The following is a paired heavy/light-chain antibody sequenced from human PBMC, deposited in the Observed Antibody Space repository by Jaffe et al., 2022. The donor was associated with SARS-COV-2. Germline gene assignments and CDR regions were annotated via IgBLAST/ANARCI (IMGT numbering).Heavy chain of an antibody. CDR1: GFTFNNAW. CDR3: TTTLYCSSSSCYRYFQR. V-gene: IGHV3-15*01. J-gene: IGHJ1*01. CDR2: IKGKTDGGTT. D-gene: IGHD2-2*02. Sequence: EVQLVESGGGLVKPGGSLTLSCAASGFTFNNAWMNWVRQAPGKGLEWVGRIKGKTDGGTTDYAAPVKDRFTISRDDSKKTLYLQMNSLKTEDTALYYCTTTLYCSSSSCYRYFQRWGQGTLVTVSA.
Light chain of an antibody. J-gene: IGKJ4*01. CDR1: QSILYTSNNKNY. CDR2: WAS. Sequence: DIVMTQSPDSLAVSLGERATINCKSSQSILYTSNNKNYLVWYQQKPGQPPKILISWASTRESGVPDRFNGSGSGTDFTLTISSLQAEDVAVYYCQQYYTIPVTFGGGTKVQIK. V-gene: IGKV4-1*01. CDR3: QQYYTIPVT.